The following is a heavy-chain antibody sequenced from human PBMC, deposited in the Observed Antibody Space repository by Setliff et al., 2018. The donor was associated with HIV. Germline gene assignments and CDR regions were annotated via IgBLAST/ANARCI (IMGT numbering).Heavy chain of an antibody. CDR3: ARRGVPQQIDLDS. D-gene: IGHD3-10*01. J-gene: IGHJ5*01. Sequence: GASVKVSCKTSGYKFNIFGVSWVRQAPGQGLEWMGWISGNNRITYYAQNFQSRVTLTTDTSTSTSNMELRSLRSDDTAVYYCARRGVPQQIDLDSWGHGTLVTVSS. V-gene: IGHV1-18*01. CDR2: ISGNNRIT. CDR1: GYKFNIFG.